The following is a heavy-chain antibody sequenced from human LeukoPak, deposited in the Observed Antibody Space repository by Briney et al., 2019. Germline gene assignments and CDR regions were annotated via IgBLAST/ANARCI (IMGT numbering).Heavy chain of an antibody. CDR1: GFTFSGSA. CDR2: IRSKANSYAT. J-gene: IGHJ4*02. V-gene: IGHV3-73*01. D-gene: IGHD1-26*01. Sequence: GGSLRLSCAASGFTFSGSAMHWVRQASGKGLEWVGRIRSKANSYATAYAASVKGRFTISRDDSKNTAYLQMNSPKTEDTAVYYCTTVSGSYHYWGQGTLVTVSS. CDR3: TTVSGSYHY.